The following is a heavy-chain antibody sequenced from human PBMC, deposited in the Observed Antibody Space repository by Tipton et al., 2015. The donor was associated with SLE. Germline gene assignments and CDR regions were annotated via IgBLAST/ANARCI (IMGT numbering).Heavy chain of an antibody. V-gene: IGHV3-30*02. CDR2: IRYDGSTK. CDR3: ARAGANGGHYYIGGY. J-gene: IGHJ4*02. Sequence: GSLRLFCAASGLTFSSYGMHWVRQAPGKGLEWVAFIRYDGSTKYYADSVKGRFTISRDNAKNSLYLQMNSLKTDDTAVYYCARAGANGGHYYIGGYWGQGTLVTVSS. D-gene: IGHD2-8*01. CDR1: GLTFSSYG.